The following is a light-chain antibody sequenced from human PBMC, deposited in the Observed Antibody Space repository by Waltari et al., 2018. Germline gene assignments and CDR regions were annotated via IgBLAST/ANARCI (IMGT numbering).Light chain of an antibody. CDR3: QKYGTLPAT. CDR2: DAS. V-gene: IGKV3-20*01. CDR1: QSVTRT. J-gene: IGKJ1*01. Sequence: EIVLTQSPGTLSSSPGERVTLSCSASQSVTRTLAWYQQKPGQAPRLLIYDASTRATGIPDRFSGSGSGTDFSLTISRLGPEDFAVYYCQKYGTLPATFGQGTKVEIK.